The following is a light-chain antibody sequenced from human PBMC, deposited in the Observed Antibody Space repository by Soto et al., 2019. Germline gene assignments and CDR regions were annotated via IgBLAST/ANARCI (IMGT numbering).Light chain of an antibody. V-gene: IGKV1-5*01. CDR2: DAS. J-gene: IGKJ1*01. CDR3: QQYNSYSWT. Sequence: DIQMTQSPSTLSASVGDRVTITCRASQSISSWLAWYQQKPGKAPKLLIYDASSLESGVPSRFSGSGSGTEFPLTISSLQPDDFATYYCQQYNSYSWTFGQGTKV. CDR1: QSISSW.